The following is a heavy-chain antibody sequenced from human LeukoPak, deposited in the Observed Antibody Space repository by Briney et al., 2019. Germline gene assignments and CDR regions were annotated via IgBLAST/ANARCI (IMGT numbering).Heavy chain of an antibody. CDR3: AKDRWSGFIDY. Sequence: GGSLRPSCAASGFTVSSNYMSWVRRAPGKGLEWVSVIYSGGSTYYADSVKGRFTISRDNSKNTLYLQMNSLRAEDTAVYYCAKDRWSGFIDYWGQGTLVTVSS. J-gene: IGHJ4*02. V-gene: IGHV3-66*01. CDR2: IYSGGST. CDR1: GFTVSSNY. D-gene: IGHD3-3*01.